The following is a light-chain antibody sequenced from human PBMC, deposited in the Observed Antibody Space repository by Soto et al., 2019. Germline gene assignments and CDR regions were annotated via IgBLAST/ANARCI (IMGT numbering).Light chain of an antibody. Sequence: DIQMTQSPSTLSASVGGSARIPCLASQSFTRWLAWYQQTQGKAPKILIYDASNLEIGAPSRFSGSGSGTEFTLTISSLQPDDFATYYCQKYNSYLWTFGQGTKVDIK. J-gene: IGKJ1*01. CDR2: DAS. CDR3: QKYNSYLWT. CDR1: QSFTRW. V-gene: IGKV1-5*01.